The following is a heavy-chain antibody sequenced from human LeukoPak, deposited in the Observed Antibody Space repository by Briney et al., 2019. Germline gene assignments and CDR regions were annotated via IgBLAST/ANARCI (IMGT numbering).Heavy chain of an antibody. CDR3: ARGATGTTFYHWLDP. D-gene: IGHD1-7*01. Sequence: SVKVSCKASGGTFGIYGMSRVRQAPGQGLEWMGGIIPMYRTSTYAERFEGRVTISTDDSTSTVYMELSSLRSEDTAVYYCARGATGTTFYHWLDPWGQGTLVTVSS. V-gene: IGHV1-69*05. CDR2: IIPMYRTS. J-gene: IGHJ5*02. CDR1: GGTFGIYG.